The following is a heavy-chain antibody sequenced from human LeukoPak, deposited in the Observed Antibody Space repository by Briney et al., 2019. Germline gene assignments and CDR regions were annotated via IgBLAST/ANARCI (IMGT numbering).Heavy chain of an antibody. J-gene: IGHJ4*02. CDR1: GGSINSHF. CDR3: TKATQWLAFDY. D-gene: IGHD6-19*01. CDR2: IYNSGTT. V-gene: IGHV4-59*11. Sequence: SETLSLLCTVFGGSINSHFWRWIRQPPGKGLEWIGNIYNSGTTNYNPSLESRVTISVDTSKNQLSLQLTSVTAADTAVYYCTKATQWLAFDYWGRGTLVTVSS.